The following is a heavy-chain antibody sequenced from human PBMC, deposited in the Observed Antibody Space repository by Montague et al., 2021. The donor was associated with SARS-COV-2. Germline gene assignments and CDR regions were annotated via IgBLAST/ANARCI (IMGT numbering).Heavy chain of an antibody. V-gene: IGHV4-34*01. CDR2: INHSGST. J-gene: IGHJ4*02. CDR1: GGSFSGYY. Sequence: SETLSLTCAVYGGSFSGYYWCWSRQPPPKGLEWIGEINHSGSTNYNQSLNSRVTITVDTSKNKISLNLSSVSAADTAVYYRARGSGILWWWAHDYWGQGTLVTVSS. CDR3: ARGSGILWWWAHDY. D-gene: IGHD2-21*01.